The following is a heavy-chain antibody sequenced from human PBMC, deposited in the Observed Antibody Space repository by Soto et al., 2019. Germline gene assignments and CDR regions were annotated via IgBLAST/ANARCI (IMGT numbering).Heavy chain of an antibody. D-gene: IGHD2-15*01. CDR1: GGSISSGGYY. Sequence: QVQLQESGPGLVKPSQTLSLTCTVSGGSISSGGYYWSWIRQHPGKCLEWIGYIYYSGGTYYNPSLKSRVTISVDTSKNQFSLKLSSVTAADTAVYYCAREPDVYCSGGSCYSFVDYWGQGTLVTVSS. CDR2: IYYSGGT. J-gene: IGHJ4*02. CDR3: AREPDVYCSGGSCYSFVDY. V-gene: IGHV4-31*03.